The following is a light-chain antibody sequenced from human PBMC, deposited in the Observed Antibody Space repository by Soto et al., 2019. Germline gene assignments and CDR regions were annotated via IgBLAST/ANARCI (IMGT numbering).Light chain of an antibody. CDR3: QQYNTDSPWT. V-gene: IGKV1-5*01. CDR2: DAS. J-gene: IGKJ1*01. Sequence: DIQMTQSPSSLSASVGDRVIITCLASQSISSYLNWYQQKPGKAPKLLIYDASNLQSGVASTFSGSGSGTEFTLTISNLHLEDFATYYCQQYNTDSPWTFGQGTKVDIK. CDR1: QSISSY.